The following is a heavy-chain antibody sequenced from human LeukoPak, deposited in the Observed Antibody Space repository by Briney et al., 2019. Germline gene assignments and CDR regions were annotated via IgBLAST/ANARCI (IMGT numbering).Heavy chain of an antibody. J-gene: IGHJ4*02. V-gene: IGHV4-31*03. D-gene: IGHD3-22*01. Sequence: SETLSLTCTVSGGSISSGGYYWSWIRQHPGKGLEWIGYIYYSGSTYYNPSLKSRVTISVDTSKNRFSLRLSSVTAADTAVYYCARNYYDSSGYYYVFDYWGQGTLVTVSS. CDR2: IYYSGST. CDR3: ARNYYDSSGYYYVFDY. CDR1: GGSISSGGYY.